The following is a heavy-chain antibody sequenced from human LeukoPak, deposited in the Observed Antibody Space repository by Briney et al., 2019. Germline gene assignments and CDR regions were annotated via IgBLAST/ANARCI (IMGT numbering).Heavy chain of an antibody. J-gene: IGHJ3*02. CDR3: AREGPYYYGSGSYQGDAFDI. V-gene: IGHV4-59*12. D-gene: IGHD3-10*01. Sequence: SETLSLTCTVSGGSISSYYWSWIRQPPGKGLEWIGYIYYSGSTNYNPSLKSRVTISVDTSKNQFSLKLSSVTAADTAVYYCAREGPYYYGSGSYQGDAFDIWGQGTMVTVSS. CDR2: IYYSGST. CDR1: GGSISSYY.